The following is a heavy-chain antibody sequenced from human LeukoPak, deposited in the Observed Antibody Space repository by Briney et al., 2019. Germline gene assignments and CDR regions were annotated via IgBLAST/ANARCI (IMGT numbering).Heavy chain of an antibody. V-gene: IGHV4-34*01. Sequence: SETLSLTCAVYGGSFSGYYWSWIRQPPGKGLEWIGEINHSGSTNYNPSPKSRVTISGDTSKNHFALELISVSTADTTVYFCARVGYRYVINDCSRTGLGAYPTKYYYHMDVWGKGTTVTVSS. D-gene: IGHD5-18*01. CDR3: ARVGYRYVINDCSRTGLGAYPTKYYYHMDV. J-gene: IGHJ6*03. CDR1: GGSFSGYY. CDR2: INHSGST.